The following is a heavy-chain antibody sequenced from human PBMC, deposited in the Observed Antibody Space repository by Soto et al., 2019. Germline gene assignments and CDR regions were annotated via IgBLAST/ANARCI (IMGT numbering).Heavy chain of an antibody. Sequence: SETLSLTCAVYGGSFSGYYWSWIRQPPGKGLEWIGEINHSGSTNYNPSLKSRVTISVDTSKNQFSLKLSSVTAADTAVYYCARGRLLWFGELLSSEGMDVWGQGTTVTVSP. D-gene: IGHD3-10*01. CDR2: INHSGST. J-gene: IGHJ6*01. CDR3: ARGRLLWFGELLSSEGMDV. CDR1: GGSFSGYY. V-gene: IGHV4-34*01.